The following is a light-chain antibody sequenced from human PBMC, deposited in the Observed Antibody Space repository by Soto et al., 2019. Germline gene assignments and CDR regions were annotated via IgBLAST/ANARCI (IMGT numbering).Light chain of an antibody. CDR1: QSIGSN. J-gene: IGKJ2*01. V-gene: IGKV3D-15*01. CDR2: GAS. CDR3: KKYNNLHT. Sequence: EIVLTQSPATLSVSPGERATLSCRASQSIGSNLAWYQQKPGQAPRLLIYGASTRATAIPARFSGSGSGTAFAPPLGSRQYGFCKVSYCKKYNNLHTLGGGPRLDLK.